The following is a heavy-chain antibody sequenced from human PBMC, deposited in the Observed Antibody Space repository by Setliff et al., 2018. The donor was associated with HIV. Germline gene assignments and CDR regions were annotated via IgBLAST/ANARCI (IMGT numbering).Heavy chain of an antibody. D-gene: IGHD3-22*01. J-gene: IGHJ4*02. V-gene: IGHV3-7*03. CDR2: IKENGDEK. Sequence: GGSLRLSCAAPGFTFSTYWMSWFRQAPGKGLEWVANIKENGDEKYYVDSVKGRFTISRDNAKNSLYLQMSSLRVEDTAVYYCARSVPDSAYRPTDYWGQGTQVTVSS. CDR3: ARSVPDSAYRPTDY. CDR1: GFTFSTYW.